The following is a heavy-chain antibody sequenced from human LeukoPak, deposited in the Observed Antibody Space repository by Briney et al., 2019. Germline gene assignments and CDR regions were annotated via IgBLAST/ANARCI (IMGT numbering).Heavy chain of an antibody. J-gene: IGHJ3*02. CDR1: GFTFSCEA. Sequence: GGGLRLAFAAPGFTFSCEALSWGRQGPGQGVGGGSAFRGSGGSTYYADSVKGRFTISRDNSKNTLYLQMNSLRAEDTAVYYCAKDFEYSSSTVPGAFDIWGQGTMVTVSS. CDR2: FRGSGGST. D-gene: IGHD6-6*01. CDR3: AKDFEYSSSTVPGAFDI. V-gene: IGHV3-23*01.